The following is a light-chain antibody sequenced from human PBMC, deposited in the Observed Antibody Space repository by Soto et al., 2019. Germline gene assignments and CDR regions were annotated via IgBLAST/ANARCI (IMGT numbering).Light chain of an antibody. J-gene: IGLJ2*01. V-gene: IGLV4-69*01. Sequence: QPVLSQSPSASASLGASVKVTCTLSSGHSNYAIAWHQQQPETGPRVLMKLNSDGSHTKGDGIPDRFSGSISGAERYLTISSRQSEDESDYYCQTWDTGTPVVFGGGTKLTVL. CDR3: QTWDTGTPVV. CDR1: SGHSNYA. CDR2: LNSDGSH.